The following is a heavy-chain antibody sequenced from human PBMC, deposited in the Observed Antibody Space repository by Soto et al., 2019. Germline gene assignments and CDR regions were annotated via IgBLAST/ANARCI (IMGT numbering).Heavy chain of an antibody. CDR1: GGSISSYY. Sequence: QVQLQESGPGLVKPSETLSLTCTVSGGSISSYYWSWIRQPPGKGLEWIGYIYYSGSTNYNPSLMSRVTISVDTSKNQFSLKLSSVTAADTAVYYCARSRRWLQIDYWCQGTLVTVSS. J-gene: IGHJ4*02. V-gene: IGHV4-59*08. D-gene: IGHD5-12*01. CDR2: IYYSGST. CDR3: ARSRRWLQIDY.